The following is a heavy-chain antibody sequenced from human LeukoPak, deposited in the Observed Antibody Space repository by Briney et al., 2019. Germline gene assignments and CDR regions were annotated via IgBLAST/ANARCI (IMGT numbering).Heavy chain of an antibody. CDR3: ARARRDSGYYKVDY. V-gene: IGHV4-34*01. Sequence: PSETLSLTCAVSGGSFSGYYWTWIRQPPGKGLEWIGEINHSGSANYNPSLKSRVTLSIDKSKNQFSLNLNSVTAADTAVYYCARARRDSGYYKVDYWGQGTLVTVSS. J-gene: IGHJ4*02. D-gene: IGHD3-3*01. CDR1: GGSFSGYY. CDR2: INHSGSA.